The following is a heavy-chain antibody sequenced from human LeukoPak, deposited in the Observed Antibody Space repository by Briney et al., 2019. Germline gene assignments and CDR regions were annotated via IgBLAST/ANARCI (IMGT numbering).Heavy chain of an antibody. V-gene: IGHV3-49*04. Sequence: GGSLRLSCTASGFTFGDYAMSWVRQAPGKGLEWVGFIRTKAYGGTTEYAAPVKGRFSISRDDSKSIAYLQMNSLKTEDTAVYYCTRDSHWTSGYYYVFDYWGQGTLVTVSS. CDR3: TRDSHWTSGYYYVFDY. CDR1: GFTFGDYA. CDR2: IRTKAYGGTT. J-gene: IGHJ4*02. D-gene: IGHD3-22*01.